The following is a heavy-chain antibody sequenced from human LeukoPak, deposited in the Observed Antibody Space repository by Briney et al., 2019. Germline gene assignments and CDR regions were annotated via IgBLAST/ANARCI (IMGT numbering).Heavy chain of an antibody. CDR2: INPDSGGT. CDR3: ASIAYCTSSSCHFNWFDH. V-gene: IGHV1-2*02. Sequence: ASVKVSRKASGYTFTGYFVHWVRQAPGQGLEWMGWINPDSGGTNYAQKFQGRVSMHRDTSISTVYIDLSRLTSYDTAVYYCASIAYCTSSSCHFNWFDHWGQGTLVTVSS. J-gene: IGHJ5*02. D-gene: IGHD2-2*01. CDR1: GYTFTGYF.